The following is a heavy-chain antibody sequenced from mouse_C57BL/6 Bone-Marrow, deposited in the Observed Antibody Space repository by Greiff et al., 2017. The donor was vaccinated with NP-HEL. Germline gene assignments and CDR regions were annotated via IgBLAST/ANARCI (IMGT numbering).Heavy chain of an antibody. CDR2: IRSKSNNYAT. D-gene: IGHD4-1*01. CDR3: VKGGNWAWFAY. Sequence: EVKVVESGGGLVQPKGSLKLSCAASGFSFNTYAMNWVRQAPGKGLEWVARIRSKSNNYATYYADSVKDRFTISRDDSESMLYLQMNNLKTEDTAMYYCVKGGNWAWFAYWGQGTLVTVSA. V-gene: IGHV10-1*01. CDR1: GFSFNTYA. J-gene: IGHJ3*01.